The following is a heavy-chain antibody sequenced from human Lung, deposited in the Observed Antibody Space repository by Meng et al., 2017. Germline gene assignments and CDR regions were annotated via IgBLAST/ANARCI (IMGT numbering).Heavy chain of an antibody. CDR1: GGSFSDYY. Sequence: HVNLQHGGAGLLKPSEPLSLSCVVSGGSFSDYYWSWIRQPPGKGLEWIGEINHSGSTNYNPSLESRATISVDTSQNNLSLKLSSVTAADSAVYYCARGPTTMAHDFDYWGQGTLVTVSS. V-gene: IGHV4-34*01. CDR3: ARGPTTMAHDFDY. D-gene: IGHD4-11*01. J-gene: IGHJ4*02. CDR2: INHSGST.